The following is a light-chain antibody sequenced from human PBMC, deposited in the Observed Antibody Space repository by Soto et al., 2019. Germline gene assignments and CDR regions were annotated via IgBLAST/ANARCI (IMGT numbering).Light chain of an antibody. Sequence: EIVLTQSPATLALSPGETATLSCRASQSVSIYLAWYQQKPGQAPRPPIYDPSNGATGIPARFSGSGSGTDYTLTISSLEPEDFAVYFCQQRSTWPYMFTFGQGTKLEIK. CDR1: QSVSIY. CDR2: DPS. J-gene: IGKJ2*01. CDR3: QQRSTWPYMFT. V-gene: IGKV3-11*01.